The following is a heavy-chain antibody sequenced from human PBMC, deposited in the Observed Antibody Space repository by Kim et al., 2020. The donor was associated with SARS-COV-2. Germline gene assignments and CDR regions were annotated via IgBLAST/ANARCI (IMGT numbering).Heavy chain of an antibody. CDR1: GFTFRRSW. CDR3: ARVGHLGADYWGAQLYYFDY. D-gene: IGHD7-27*01. J-gene: IGHJ4*02. Sequence: CGSLRLSCAASGFTFRRSWMHWVLQAPGKGLVWVSRINSDGSSTSYADSVKGRFTISRDNAKNTLYLQMNSLRAEDTAVYYCARVGHLGADYWGAQLYYFDYWGQGTLVTVSS. CDR2: INSDGSST. V-gene: IGHV3-74*01.